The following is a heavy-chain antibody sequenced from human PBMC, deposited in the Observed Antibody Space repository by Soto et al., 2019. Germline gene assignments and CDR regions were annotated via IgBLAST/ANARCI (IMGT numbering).Heavy chain of an antibody. CDR1: GYTFTSYG. V-gene: IGHV1-18*01. CDR3: ARDLYYDYIWGSYHSDRDVFDI. D-gene: IGHD3-16*02. Sequence: ASVKVSCKASGYTFTSYGISWVRQAPGQGLEWMGWISAYNGNTNYAQKLQGRVTMTTDTSTSTAYMELRSLRSDDTAVYYCARDLYYDYIWGSYHSDRDVFDIWGQGTMVTVSS. J-gene: IGHJ3*02. CDR2: ISAYNGNT.